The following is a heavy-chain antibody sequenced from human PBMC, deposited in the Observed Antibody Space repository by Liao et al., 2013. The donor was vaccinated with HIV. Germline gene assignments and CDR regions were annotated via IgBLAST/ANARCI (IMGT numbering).Heavy chain of an antibody. CDR1: GGSFSGYY. Sequence: QVQLQQWGAGLLKPSETLSLTCAVYGGSFSGYYWSWIRQPPGKGLEWIGEINHSGSTNYNPSLKSRVTISVDTSKNQFSLKLSSVTAADTAVYYCARDQGIAVAGDAFDIWGQGTMVTVSS. CDR2: INHSGST. CDR3: ARDQGIAVAGDAFDI. V-gene: IGHV4-34*01. D-gene: IGHD6-19*01. J-gene: IGHJ3*02.